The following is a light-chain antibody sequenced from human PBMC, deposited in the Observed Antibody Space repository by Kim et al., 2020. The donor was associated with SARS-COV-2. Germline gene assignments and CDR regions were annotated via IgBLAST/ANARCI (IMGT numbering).Light chain of an antibody. CDR3: QTWATGIRV. V-gene: IGLV4-69*01. CDR2: VDSDGSH. CDR1: SGHSNYA. Sequence: ASVKLTCTLSSGHSNYAIAWHQQHPEKGPRYLMKVDSDGSHRKGVGIPDRFSGSSSGAERYLTISSLQSDDEADYYCQTWATGIRVFGGGTQLTVL. J-gene: IGLJ3*02.